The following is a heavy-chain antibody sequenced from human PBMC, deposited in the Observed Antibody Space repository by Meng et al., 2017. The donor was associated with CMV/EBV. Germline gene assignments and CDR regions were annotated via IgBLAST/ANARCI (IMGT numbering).Heavy chain of an antibody. J-gene: IGHJ6*02. Sequence: ASVKVSCKASGYTFTSYGISWVRQAPGQGLEWMGWISAYNGNTNYAQKLQGRVTMTTDTSTSTAYMELRSLRFDDTAVYYCARVDLGLAYDFWSVRGDYYYGMDVWGQGTTVTVSS. CDR3: ARVDLGLAYDFWSVRGDYYYGMDV. CDR2: ISAYNGNT. D-gene: IGHD3-3*01. V-gene: IGHV1-18*01. CDR1: GYTFTSYG.